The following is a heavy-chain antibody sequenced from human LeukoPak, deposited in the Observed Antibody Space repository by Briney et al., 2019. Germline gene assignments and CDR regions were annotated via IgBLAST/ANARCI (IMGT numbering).Heavy chain of an antibody. D-gene: IGHD5-24*01. CDR2: ISGSGDRT. Sequence: PGGTLRLSCAASGFTFNNYGMSWVRQAPGKGLEWVSSISGSGDRTYYADSVKGRFTISRDNSKNTLYLQMNSLRAEDTAVYYCARDREIWLPHNWFDPWGQGTLVTVSS. V-gene: IGHV3-23*01. CDR1: GFTFNNYG. CDR3: ARDREIWLPHNWFDP. J-gene: IGHJ5*02.